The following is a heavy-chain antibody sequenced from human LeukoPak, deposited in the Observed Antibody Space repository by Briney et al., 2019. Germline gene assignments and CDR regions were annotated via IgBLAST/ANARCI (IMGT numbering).Heavy chain of an antibody. CDR2: INPNSGGT. CDR3: ARAQSLLYYMDV. D-gene: IGHD2-21*01. V-gene: IGHV1-2*02. Sequence: ASVKVSCKASGYTFTSYDINWVRQAPGQGLEWMGWINPNSGGTNYAQKFQGRVTMTRDTSISTAYMELSRLRSDDTAVYYCARAQSLLYYMDVWGKGTTVTVSS. J-gene: IGHJ6*03. CDR1: GYTFTSYD.